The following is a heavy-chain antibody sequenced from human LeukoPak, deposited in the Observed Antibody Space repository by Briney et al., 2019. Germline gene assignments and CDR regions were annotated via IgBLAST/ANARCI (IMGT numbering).Heavy chain of an antibody. Sequence: ASVTLSFNGSGYRFTICGNYMSRHRPGQGQELEWWIITYNGNTNYAEKLEGRVTITTDTSENTVYLQMSSLRSDDTALYYCARDGDYSDWVVHWGQGTLVTVSS. CDR2: IITYNGNT. V-gene: IGHV1-18*01. CDR3: ARDGDYSDWVVH. CDR1: GYRFTICG. D-gene: IGHD5-12*01. J-gene: IGHJ5*02.